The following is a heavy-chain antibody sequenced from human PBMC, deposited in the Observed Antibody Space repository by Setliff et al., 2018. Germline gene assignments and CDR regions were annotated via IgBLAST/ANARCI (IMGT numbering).Heavy chain of an antibody. D-gene: IGHD4-17*01. CDR2: IGHTESI. Sequence: SETLSLTCTVSGYSISSGYIWGWIRQPPGKGLEWVGNIGHTESINYNPSLKSRLTISRDTSKNQVSLKVNSVTAADTAVYYCARGGPPYAESVYWGQGTLVTVSS. V-gene: IGHV4-38-2*02. J-gene: IGHJ4*02. CDR3: ARGGPPYAESVY. CDR1: GYSISSGYI.